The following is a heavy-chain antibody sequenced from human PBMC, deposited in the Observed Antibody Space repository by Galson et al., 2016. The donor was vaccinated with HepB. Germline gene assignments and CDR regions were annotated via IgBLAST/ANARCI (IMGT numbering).Heavy chain of an antibody. J-gene: IGHJ5*02. Sequence: SVKVSCKASGYTFINYYMHWVRQAPGQGLEWMGIGNPRTGSTSYAQKFQDRVTVTRDTSPSTVYMELSSLRSEDTAVYYCARDRGSNSLKGYGMDLWGPGTLVTVSS. CDR1: GYTFINYY. CDR2: GNPRTGST. CDR3: ARDRGSNSLKGYGMDL. V-gene: IGHV1-46*01. D-gene: IGHD3-9*01.